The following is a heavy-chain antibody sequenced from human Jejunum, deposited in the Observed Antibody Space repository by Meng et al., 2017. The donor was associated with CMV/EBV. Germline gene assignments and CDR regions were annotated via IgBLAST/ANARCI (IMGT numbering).Heavy chain of an antibody. J-gene: IGHJ4*02. CDR2: ISGSSTVT. Sequence: QGQVVESGVGLVEPGGSSRLSVKASGFSFSDYDMTWIRHTPGKGPEWLAYISGSSTVTNYADSVKGRFTISRDNVNNLLYLQMNSLRADDTAVYYCTRDPRACDYWGQGTLVTVSS. CDR3: TRDPRACDY. CDR1: GFSFSDYD. V-gene: IGHV3-11*05.